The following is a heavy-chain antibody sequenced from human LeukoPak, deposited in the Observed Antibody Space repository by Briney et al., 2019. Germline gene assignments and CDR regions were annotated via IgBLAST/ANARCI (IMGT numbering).Heavy chain of an antibody. CDR1: GFTFSSYG. D-gene: IGHD6-19*01. V-gene: IGHV3-30*03. Sequence: PSGGSLRLSCAASGFTFSSYGMHWVRQAPGKGLEWVAVISYDGSNKYYADSVKGRFTISRDNGKNSLYLQMNSLRAEDTAVYYCARTVAGAFDIWGQGTMVTVSS. CDR2: ISYDGSNK. CDR3: ARTVAGAFDI. J-gene: IGHJ3*02.